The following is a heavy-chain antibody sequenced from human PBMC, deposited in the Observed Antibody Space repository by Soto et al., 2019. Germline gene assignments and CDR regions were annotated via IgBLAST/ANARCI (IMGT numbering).Heavy chain of an antibody. V-gene: IGHV1-69*12. CDR2: IIPMFGTT. J-gene: IGHJ6*02. CDR1: AGTFSSYA. CDR3: ARTRIAAAYNHYYYYGMGS. Sequence: QVQLLQSGAEVKKPGSSVKVSCMTSAGTFSSYATSWVRQAPGQGLEWMGGIIPMFGTTNYSQNFQGRVTITADESTRIAYMELHSLRSEDTAVYYCARTRIAAAYNHYYYYGMGSWGLGTTVTVSS. D-gene: IGHD6-13*01.